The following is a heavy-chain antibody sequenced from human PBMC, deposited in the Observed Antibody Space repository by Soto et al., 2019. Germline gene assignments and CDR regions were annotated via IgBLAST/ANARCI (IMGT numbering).Heavy chain of an antibody. CDR2: VIGSGGRT. D-gene: IGHD6-13*01. Sequence: PGGSLRLSCAASGFTFSSHAMSWVRQAPGKGLEWVSTVIGSGGRTYYADFVKGRFTISRDNSKNTLYLQMNSLRAGDTAVYYCAKAIAADATSDWGQGTLVTVSS. V-gene: IGHV3-23*01. J-gene: IGHJ4*02. CDR1: GFTFSSHA. CDR3: AKAIAADATSD.